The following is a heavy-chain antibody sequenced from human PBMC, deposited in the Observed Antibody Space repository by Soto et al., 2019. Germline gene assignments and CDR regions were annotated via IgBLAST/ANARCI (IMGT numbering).Heavy chain of an antibody. CDR1: RLTFSSYA. D-gene: IGHD5-18*01. CDR3: AGGYSYSPGFYFDY. J-gene: IGHJ4*02. Sequence: GGSLRLSCAASRLTFSSYAMHWVRQGPGKGLEWVAVVWYDGSNQYYADSVKGRFTIFRDNSKNTLFLRMNSLRVEDTAVYYCAGGYSYSPGFYFDYWGQGSLVTVSS. V-gene: IGHV3-33*01. CDR2: VWYDGSNQ.